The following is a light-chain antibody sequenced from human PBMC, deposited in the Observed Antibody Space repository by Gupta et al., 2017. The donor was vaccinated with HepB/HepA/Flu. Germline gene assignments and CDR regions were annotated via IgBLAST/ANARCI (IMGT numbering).Light chain of an antibody. CDR3: QQRSKWPLT. CDR2: DSS. CDR1: QGVNKY. J-gene: IGKJ4*01. V-gene: IGKV3-11*01. Sequence: EIVLTQSPATLSLSPGEGATLPCRASQGVNKYLAWYQQKPGQVPRLLIYDSSNRATGIPARFSGSGSGTDFTLTISILEPEDFAVYYCQQRSKWPLTFGGGTKVEIK.